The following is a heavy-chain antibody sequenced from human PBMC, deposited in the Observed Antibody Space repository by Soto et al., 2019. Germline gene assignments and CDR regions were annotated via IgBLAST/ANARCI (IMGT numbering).Heavy chain of an antibody. CDR2: TYYRSKWYN. J-gene: IGHJ4*02. D-gene: IGHD3-22*01. CDR3: ARVSSSWPGNYYDSSGYYYYFDY. V-gene: IGHV6-1*01. CDR1: GDSVSSNSAA. Sequence: SQTLSLTCAISGDSVSSNSAAWNWIRQSPSRGLEWLGRTYYRSKWYNDYAVSVKSRITINPDTSKNQFSLQLNSVTPEDTAVYYCARVSSSWPGNYYDSSGYYYYFDYWGQGTLVTVSS.